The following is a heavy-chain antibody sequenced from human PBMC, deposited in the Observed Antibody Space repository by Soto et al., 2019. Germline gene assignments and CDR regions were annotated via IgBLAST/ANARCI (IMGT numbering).Heavy chain of an antibody. CDR2: ISAYNGNT. CDR3: ARTSPHYYYYGMDV. CDR1: GYTFTSYG. V-gene: IGHV1-18*01. J-gene: IGHJ6*02. Sequence: ASVKVSCKASGYTFTSYGISWVRQAPGQGLEWMGWISAYNGNTNYAQKLQGRVTMTTDTSTSTAYMELRSLRSDGTAVYYCARTSPHYYYYGMDVWGQGTTVTVSS.